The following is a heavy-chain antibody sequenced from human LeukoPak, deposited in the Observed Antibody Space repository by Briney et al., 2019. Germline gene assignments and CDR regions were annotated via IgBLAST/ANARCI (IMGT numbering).Heavy chain of an antibody. CDR3: ARIFPDTAMVGCYMDV. CDR1: GGSISSYY. J-gene: IGHJ6*03. V-gene: IGHV4-59*01. D-gene: IGHD5-18*01. CDR2: IYYSGST. Sequence: SETLSLTCTVSGGSISSYYWSWIRQPPGKGLEWIGYIYYSGSTNYNPSLKSRVTISVDTSKNQFSLKLSSVTAADTAVYYCARIFPDTAMVGCYMDVWGKGTTVTVSS.